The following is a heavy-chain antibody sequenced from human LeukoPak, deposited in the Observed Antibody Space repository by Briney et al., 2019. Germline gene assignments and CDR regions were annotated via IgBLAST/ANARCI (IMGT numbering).Heavy chain of an antibody. CDR3: ARDTYSSSSGTNWFDP. J-gene: IGHJ5*02. V-gene: IGHV1-69*05. D-gene: IGHD6-6*01. CDR1: GGTFSSYA. CDR2: IIPIFGTA. Sequence: SVKVSCKASGGTFSSYAISWVRQAPGQGLEWMGGIIPIFGTANCAQKFQGRVTITTDESTSTAYMELSSLRSEDTAVYYCARDTYSSSSGTNWFDPWGQGTLVTVSS.